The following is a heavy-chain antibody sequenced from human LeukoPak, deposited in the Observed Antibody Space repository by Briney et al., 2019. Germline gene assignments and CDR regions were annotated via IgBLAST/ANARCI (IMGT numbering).Heavy chain of an antibody. CDR1: GGSISSYY. J-gene: IGHJ4*02. CDR3: ARGRDGYNPSDY. V-gene: IGHV4-34*01. CDR2: INHSGST. D-gene: IGHD5-24*01. Sequence: SETLSLTCTVSGGSISSYYWSWIRQPPGKGLEWIGEINHSGSTKYNPSLKSRVTISVDTSKNQFSLKLSSVTAADTAVYYCARGRDGYNPSDYWGQGTLVTVSS.